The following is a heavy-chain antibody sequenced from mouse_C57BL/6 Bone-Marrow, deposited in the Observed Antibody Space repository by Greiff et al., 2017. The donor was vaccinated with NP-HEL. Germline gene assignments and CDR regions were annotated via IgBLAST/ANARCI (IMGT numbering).Heavy chain of an antibody. D-gene: IGHD2-12*01. CDR3: TRDYNAY. CDR1: GFNIKDDY. J-gene: IGHJ3*01. V-gene: IGHV14-4*01. Sequence: DVHLVESGAELVRPGASVKLSCTASGFNIKDDYMHWVKQRPEQGLEWIGWIDPENGDTEYASKFQGKATITADTSSNTAYLQLSSLTSEDTAVYYCTRDYNAYWGQGTLVTVSA. CDR2: IDPENGDT.